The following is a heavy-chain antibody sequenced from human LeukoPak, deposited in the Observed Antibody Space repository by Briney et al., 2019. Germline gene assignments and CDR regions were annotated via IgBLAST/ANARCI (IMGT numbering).Heavy chain of an antibody. CDR3: ARVARSYYGSSGYYYFDY. J-gene: IGHJ4*02. CDR2: IMAIFGTA. Sequence: SSVKVSCKASGGTFNRYAISWVRQAPGHRREWMGGIMAIFGTANYAQKFQGRVRITAHESTSTAYMELSSMRSEDTAVYYCARVARSYYGSSGYYYFDYWGQGTLVTVSS. CDR1: GGTFNRYA. D-gene: IGHD3-22*01. V-gene: IGHV1-69*13.